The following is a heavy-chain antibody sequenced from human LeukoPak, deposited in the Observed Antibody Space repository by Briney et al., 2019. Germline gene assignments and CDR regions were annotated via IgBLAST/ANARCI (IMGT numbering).Heavy chain of an antibody. CDR2: IYPGDSDT. J-gene: IGHJ6*03. D-gene: IGHD2-15*01. V-gene: IGHV5-51*01. Sequence: GESLKISCKGSGYSFTSYWIGWVRQMPGKGLERMGIIYPGDSDTRYSPSFQGQVTISADKSISTAYLQWSSLKASDTAMYYSARHVPRLRGDYYYYYMDVWGKGTTVTISS. CDR3: ARHVPRLRGDYYYYYMDV. CDR1: GYSFTSYW.